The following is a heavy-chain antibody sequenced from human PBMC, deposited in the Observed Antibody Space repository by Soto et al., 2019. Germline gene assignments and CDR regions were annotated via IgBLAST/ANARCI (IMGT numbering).Heavy chain of an antibody. J-gene: IGHJ4*02. CDR1: GYTFTSYD. CDR3: ASERSGSSDY. D-gene: IGHD1-26*01. V-gene: IGHV1-8*01. Sequence: QVQLVQSWAEVKKPGASVKVSCKASGYTFTSYDINWVRQATGQGLEWMGWMNPNSGNTGYAQKFQGRVTTTRNNSTSTAYMELSSLRSDDTAVYYCASERSGSSDYWGQGNLVTVSS. CDR2: MNPNSGNT.